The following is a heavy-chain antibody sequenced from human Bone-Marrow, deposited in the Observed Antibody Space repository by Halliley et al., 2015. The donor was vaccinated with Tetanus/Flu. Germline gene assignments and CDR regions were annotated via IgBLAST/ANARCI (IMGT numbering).Heavy chain of an antibody. Sequence: SKWHIDYAVSVKSRITIDPDTSRNHFSLQLNSVTPEDTAVYYCARGAYYYDDGGYFSDAFDVWGQGTMVTVSS. CDR2: SKWHI. J-gene: IGHJ3*01. CDR3: ARGAYYYDDGGYFSDAFDV. D-gene: IGHD3-22*01. V-gene: IGHV6-1*01.